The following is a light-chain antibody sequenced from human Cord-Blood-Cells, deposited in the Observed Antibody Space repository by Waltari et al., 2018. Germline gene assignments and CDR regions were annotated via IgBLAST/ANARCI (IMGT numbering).Light chain of an antibody. CDR2: DAS. V-gene: IGKV1-33*01. CDR1: QDISNY. J-gene: IGKJ4*01. CDR3: QQYDNLPLT. Sequence: DIQMTQSQSSLSASVGDRVTITCQASQDISNYLNCYQQKPGKAPKLLIYDASNWETGVPSRFSGSGSGTDVTFTISSLQPEDIATYYCQQYDNLPLTFGGGTKVEIK.